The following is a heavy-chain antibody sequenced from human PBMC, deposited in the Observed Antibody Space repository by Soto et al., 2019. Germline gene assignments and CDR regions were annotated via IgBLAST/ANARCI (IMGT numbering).Heavy chain of an antibody. CDR1: GDSITSGNHY. Sequence: PSETLSLTCTVSGDSITSGNHYWSWIRQHPGKGLEWIGYIYHSGSTYYNPSLKSRVTISVDRSKNQFSLKLSSVTAADTAVYYCASVGAAAGQLDYWGQGTLVTVSS. V-gene: IGHV4-30-2*01. D-gene: IGHD6-13*01. CDR2: IYHSGST. J-gene: IGHJ4*02. CDR3: ASVGAAAGQLDY.